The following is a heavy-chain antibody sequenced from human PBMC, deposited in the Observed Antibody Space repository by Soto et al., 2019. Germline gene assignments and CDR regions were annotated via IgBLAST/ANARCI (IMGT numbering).Heavy chain of an antibody. J-gene: IGHJ4*02. CDR3: AKVKEQLDY. D-gene: IGHD6-13*01. CDR2: IGGSGGTT. V-gene: IGHV3-23*01. CDR1: GFTFSTYA. Sequence: GGSLRLSCAASGFTFSTYAMSWVRQAPGKGLEWVSSIGGSGGTTYYTDSVKGRFTISRDNSKHTLYLQMNNLRAEDTALYYCAKVKEQLDYWGQGTLDTVSS.